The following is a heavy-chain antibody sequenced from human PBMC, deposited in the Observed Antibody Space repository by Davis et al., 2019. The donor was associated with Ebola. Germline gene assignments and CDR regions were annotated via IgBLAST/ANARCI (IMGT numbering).Heavy chain of an antibody. Sequence: ASVKVSCKASGYTFTSYGISWVRQAPGQGLEWMGWISAYNGNTNYAQKLQGRVTMTTDTSTSTAYMELRSLRSDDTAVYYCARVGATTDYYYYMDVWGKGTTVTVSS. D-gene: IGHD1-26*01. J-gene: IGHJ6*03. CDR3: ARVGATTDYYYYMDV. CDR2: ISAYNGNT. CDR1: GYTFTSYG. V-gene: IGHV1-18*01.